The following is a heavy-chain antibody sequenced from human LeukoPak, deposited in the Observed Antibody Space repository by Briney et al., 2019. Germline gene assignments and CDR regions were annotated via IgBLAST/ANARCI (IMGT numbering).Heavy chain of an antibody. CDR1: GFTVSSNY. CDR2: IYSGGST. V-gene: IGHV3-53*01. Sequence: PGGSLRLSCAASGFTVSSNYMNWVRQDPGKGLEWVSVIYSGGSTFYADSVEGRFTISRDNSNNTLYLQMNSLRAEDTAMYYCAREYYDNSGGEDAFDIWGPGTMVTVSS. J-gene: IGHJ3*02. CDR3: AREYYDNSGGEDAFDI. D-gene: IGHD3-22*01.